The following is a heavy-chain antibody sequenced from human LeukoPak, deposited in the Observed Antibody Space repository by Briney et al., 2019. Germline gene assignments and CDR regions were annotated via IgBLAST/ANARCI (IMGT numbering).Heavy chain of an antibody. CDR1: GGTFSSYA. V-gene: IGHV1-69*01. J-gene: IGHJ6*02. D-gene: IGHD2-15*01. Sequence: ASVKVSCKASGGTFSSYAISWVRQAPGQGLEWMGGIIPIFGTANYAQKFQGRVTITADESTSTAYMELSSLRSEDTAVYYCARGCSNYYYYGMDVWGQGTTVTVSS. CDR2: IIPIFGTA. CDR3: ARGCSNYYYYGMDV.